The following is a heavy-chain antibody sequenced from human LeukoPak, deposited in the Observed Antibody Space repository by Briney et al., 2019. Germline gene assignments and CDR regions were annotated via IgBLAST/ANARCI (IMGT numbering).Heavy chain of an antibody. V-gene: IGHV4-59*08. Sequence: KASETLSLTCTVSGGSISSYYWSWIRQPPGKGLEWIGYIYYSGSTNYNPSLKSRVTISVDTSKNQFSLKLSSVTAADTAVYYCARELRGYCSSTSCYGGDHYYYGMDVWGQGTTVTVSS. CDR3: ARELRGYCSSTSCYGGDHYYYGMDV. CDR1: GGSISSYY. D-gene: IGHD2-2*01. CDR2: IYYSGST. J-gene: IGHJ6*02.